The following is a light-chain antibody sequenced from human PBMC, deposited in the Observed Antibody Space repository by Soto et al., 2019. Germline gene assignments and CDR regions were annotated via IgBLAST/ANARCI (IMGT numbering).Light chain of an antibody. V-gene: IGKV3-20*01. J-gene: IGKJ1*01. Sequence: EIVLTQSPGTLSLSPGERATLSCRASQSVSSSYLAWYQQKPGQAPRLLIYGAASRATGIPDRFSGSGSGTDYILTISRLEPEDSAVYYCQQYGSSPTWTFVQGTKVEIK. CDR2: GAA. CDR1: QSVSSSY. CDR3: QQYGSSPTWT.